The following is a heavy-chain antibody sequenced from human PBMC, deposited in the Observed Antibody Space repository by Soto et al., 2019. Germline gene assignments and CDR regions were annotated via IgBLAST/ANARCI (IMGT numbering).Heavy chain of an antibody. J-gene: IGHJ4*02. D-gene: IGHD1-26*01. V-gene: IGHV3-21*01. Sequence: GGSLRLSCAASGFTFSSYSMNWVRQAPGKGLEWVSSISSSSSYIYYADSVKGRFTISRDNAKNSLYLQMNSLRAEDTAVYYCARAGGATGYYFDYWGQGTLVTVSS. CDR3: ARAGGATGYYFDY. CDR1: GFTFSSYS. CDR2: ISSSSSYI.